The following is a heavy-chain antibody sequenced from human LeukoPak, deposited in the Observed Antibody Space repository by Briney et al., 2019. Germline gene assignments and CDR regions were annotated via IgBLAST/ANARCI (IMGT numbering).Heavy chain of an antibody. CDR1: GYTFTGYY. CDR2: INPNSGGT. Sequence: GASVKVSCKASGYTFTGYYMHWVRQAPGQGLEWMGWINPNSGGTNYAQKFQGRVTMNRDTSISTAYMELSRLRSDDTAVYYCAREDIVLINYYYGMDVWGQGTTVTVSS. J-gene: IGHJ6*02. V-gene: IGHV1-2*02. D-gene: IGHD2-8*01. CDR3: AREDIVLINYYYGMDV.